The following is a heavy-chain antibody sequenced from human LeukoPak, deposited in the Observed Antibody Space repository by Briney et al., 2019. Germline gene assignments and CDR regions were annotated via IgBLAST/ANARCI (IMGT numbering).Heavy chain of an antibody. D-gene: IGHD2-15*01. CDR2: GSCGST. Sequence: GSCGSTYYAASVKGRFTISRDNSKNTLYLQMNSLRAEDTAVYYCAKDLHIVVVVAVPTYWGQGTLVTVSS. CDR3: AKDLHIVVVVAVPTY. V-gene: IGHV3-23*01. J-gene: IGHJ4*02.